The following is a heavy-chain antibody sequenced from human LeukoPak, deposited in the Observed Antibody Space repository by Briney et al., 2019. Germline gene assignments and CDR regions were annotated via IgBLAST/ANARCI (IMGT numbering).Heavy chain of an antibody. J-gene: IGHJ5*02. CDR3: ARVVPVTIQPSFRQGFDP. CDR1: GGSISSSSYY. D-gene: IGHD4-17*01. CDR2: IYYSGST. Sequence: SETLSLTCTVSGGSISSSSYYWGWIRQPPGKGLEWIGSIYYSGSTYYNPSLKSRVTISVDTSKNQFSLKLSSVTAADTAVYYCARVVPVTIQPSFRQGFDPWGQGTLVTVSS. V-gene: IGHV4-39*07.